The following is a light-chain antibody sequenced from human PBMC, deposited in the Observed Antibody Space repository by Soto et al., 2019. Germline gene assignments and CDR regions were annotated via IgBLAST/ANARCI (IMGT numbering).Light chain of an antibody. J-gene: IGLJ3*02. CDR3: QTWGTGIRV. CDR1: SGHSSYA. V-gene: IGLV4-69*01. Sequence: QLVLTQSPSASASLGASVKLTCTLSSGHSSYAIAWHQQQPEKGPRYLMKLNSDGSHSKGDGIPDRFSGSSSGAERYLTIPSLQSEDEGDYYCQTWGTGIRVFGGGTKLTVL. CDR2: LNSDGSH.